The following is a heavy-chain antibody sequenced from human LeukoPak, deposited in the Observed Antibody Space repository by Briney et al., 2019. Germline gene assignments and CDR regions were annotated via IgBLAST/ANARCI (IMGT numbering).Heavy chain of an antibody. D-gene: IGHD1-26*01. Sequence: PSETLSLTCSVSGGSISSGSYYWSWIRQPAGKGLEWIGRIYTSGSTNYNPSLKSRVTISVDTSKNQFSLKLSSVTAADTAVYYCASSLWEPHAFDIWGQGTMVTVSS. CDR2: IYTSGST. CDR1: GGSISSGSYY. J-gene: IGHJ3*02. CDR3: ASSLWEPHAFDI. V-gene: IGHV4-61*02.